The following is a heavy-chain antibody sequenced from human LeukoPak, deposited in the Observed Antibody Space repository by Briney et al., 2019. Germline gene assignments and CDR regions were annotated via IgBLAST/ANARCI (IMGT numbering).Heavy chain of an antibody. J-gene: IGHJ6*02. D-gene: IGHD2-21*02. CDR2: IYHSGST. Sequence: SETLSLTCAVSGGSISSSNWWSWVRQPPGKGLEWIGEIYHSGSTNYNPSLKSRVTISVDKSKNQFSLKLSSVTAADTAVYYCAREAPAPTPRLIQVTGDYYYYGMDVWGQGTTVTVSS. CDR3: AREAPAPTPRLIQVTGDYYYYGMDV. CDR1: GGSISSSNW. V-gene: IGHV4-4*02.